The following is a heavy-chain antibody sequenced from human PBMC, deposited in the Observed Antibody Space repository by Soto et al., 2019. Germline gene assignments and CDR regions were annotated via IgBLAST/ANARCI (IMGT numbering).Heavy chain of an antibody. CDR3: TTLYSGYDYVGY. Sequence: EAQLVESGGGLVKPGGSLRLSCAASRFPFSNAWMSWVCQAPGKGLEWVGRTRSKTDGGTTEYAAPVKGRFTISRDDLKNMLYLQMNSVKTEDTALYYCTTLYSGYDYVGYWGQGTLVTVSS. D-gene: IGHD5-12*01. V-gene: IGHV3-15*01. J-gene: IGHJ4*02. CDR1: RFPFSNAW. CDR2: TRSKTDGGTT.